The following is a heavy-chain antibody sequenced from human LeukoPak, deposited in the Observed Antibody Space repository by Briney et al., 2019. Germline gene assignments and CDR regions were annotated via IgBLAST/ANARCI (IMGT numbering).Heavy chain of an antibody. V-gene: IGHV3-23*01. CDR2: IXXSVDIT. D-gene: IGHD3-22*01. J-gene: IGHJ4*02. CDR3: AKSKWPESFDIGGSGYNY. CDR1: GFTFSNXX. Sequence: GGSXXLXXXXXGFTFSNXXXSWVRQXPGXGXXWVSSIXXSVDITYYPSSLNSRFPISRCNSKNTLYLQMNSLTAEDTAVYYCAKSKWPESFDIGGSGYNYWGQGTLVTVSS.